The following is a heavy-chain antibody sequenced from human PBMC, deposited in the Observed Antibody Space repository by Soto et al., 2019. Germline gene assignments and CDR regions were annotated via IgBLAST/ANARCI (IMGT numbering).Heavy chain of an antibody. D-gene: IGHD1-20*01. CDR1: GYSFSSHW. CDR3: ARRPGISGISDAFDI. V-gene: IGHV5-51*01. CDR2: IFPGDSDT. J-gene: IGHJ3*02. Sequence: GESLKISCKGSGYSFSSHWIGWVRQMPGKGLEWMGMIFPGDSDTRYSPSFQGQVTISADKSISTAYLQWSSLKASDTAMYYCARRPGISGISDAFDIWGQGTMVTVSS.